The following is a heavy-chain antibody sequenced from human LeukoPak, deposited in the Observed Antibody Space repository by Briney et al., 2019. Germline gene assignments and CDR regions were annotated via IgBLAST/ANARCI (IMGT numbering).Heavy chain of an antibody. D-gene: IGHD2/OR15-2a*01. CDR1: GFTFSNAW. CDR2: IKSKTDGGTT. CDR3: TPRPLSLSTPGNY. V-gene: IGHV3-15*01. J-gene: IGHJ4*02. Sequence: GGSLRLSCAASGFTFSNAWMSWVRQAPGKGLEWVGRIKSKTDGGTTDYAAPVKGRFTISRDDSKNTMFVQLNSLKTEDTAVYYCTPRPLSLSTPGNYWGQGALVTVSS.